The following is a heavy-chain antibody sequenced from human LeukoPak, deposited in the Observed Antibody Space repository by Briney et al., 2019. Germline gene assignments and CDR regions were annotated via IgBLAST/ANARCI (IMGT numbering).Heavy chain of an antibody. D-gene: IGHD3-22*01. V-gene: IGHV2-5*02. CDR2: IYWDDDR. J-gene: IGHJ4*02. Sequence: SGPTLVNPTQTLTLTCTFSGFSLTTRGVGVGWIRQPPERALEWLALIYWDDDRRYSPSLKSRLTITKDTSKNQVVLTMTNMDPADTATYFCAHRKNYYDSSVFDNWGQGTLVTVSS. CDR1: GFSLTTRGVG. CDR3: AHRKNYYDSSVFDN.